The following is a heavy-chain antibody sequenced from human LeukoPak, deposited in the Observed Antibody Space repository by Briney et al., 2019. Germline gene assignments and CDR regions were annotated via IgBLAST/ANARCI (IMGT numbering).Heavy chain of an antibody. D-gene: IGHD3-10*01. CDR1: GGSISSYY. CDR3: ARVMVRGVIPYFDY. Sequence: ASETLSLTCTVSGGSISSYYWSWIRQPPGKGLEWIGYIYYSGSTNYNPSLKSRVTISVDTSKNQFSLKLSSVTAADTAVYYCARVMVRGVIPYFDYRGQGTLVTVSS. J-gene: IGHJ4*02. V-gene: IGHV4-59*01. CDR2: IYYSGST.